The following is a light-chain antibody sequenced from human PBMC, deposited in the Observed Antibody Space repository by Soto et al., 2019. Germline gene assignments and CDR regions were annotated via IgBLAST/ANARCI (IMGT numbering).Light chain of an antibody. CDR3: QSYDTSLSAYV. CDR1: SSNFGAGYD. V-gene: IGLV1-40*01. J-gene: IGLJ1*01. Sequence: QLVLTQPPSVSGAPGQRVTISCTGSSSNFGAGYDVHWYQQLPGTAPKLLIYGNSNRPSGVPDRFSGSRSGTSASLAITGLQAEDEADYYCQSYDTSLSAYVFGIGTKLTVL. CDR2: GNS.